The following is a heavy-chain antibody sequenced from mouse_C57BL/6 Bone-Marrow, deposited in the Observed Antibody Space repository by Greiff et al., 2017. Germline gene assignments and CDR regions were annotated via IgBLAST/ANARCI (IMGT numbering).Heavy chain of an antibody. CDR2: ISDGGSYT. CDR1: GFTFSSYA. J-gene: IGHJ4*01. V-gene: IGHV5-4*01. D-gene: IGHD2-3*01. CDR3: ARDDDYFYYYAMDY. Sequence: EVKVEESGGGLVKPGGSLKLSCAASGFTFSSYAMSWVRQTPEKRLEWVATISDGGSYTYYPDNVKGRFTISRDNAKNNLYLQMSHLKSEDTAMYYCARDDDYFYYYAMDYWGQGTSVTVSS.